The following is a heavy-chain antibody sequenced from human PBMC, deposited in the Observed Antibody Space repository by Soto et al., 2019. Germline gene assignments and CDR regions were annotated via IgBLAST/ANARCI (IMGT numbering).Heavy chain of an antibody. CDR3: ARDSSNWNEGWFDP. CDR1: GFTFSSYS. V-gene: IGHV3-21*01. D-gene: IGHD1-1*01. J-gene: IGHJ5*02. Sequence: VQLVESGGGLVKPGGSLRLSCAASGFTFSSYSMNWVRQAPGKGLEWVSSISSSSSYIYYADSVKGRFTISRDNAKNSLYLQMNSLRAEDTAVYYCARDSSNWNEGWFDPWGQGTLVTVSS. CDR2: ISSSSSYI.